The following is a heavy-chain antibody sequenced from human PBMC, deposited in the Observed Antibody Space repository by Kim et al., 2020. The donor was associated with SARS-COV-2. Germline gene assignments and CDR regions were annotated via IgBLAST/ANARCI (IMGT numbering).Heavy chain of an antibody. D-gene: IGHD5-12*01. V-gene: IGHV3-53*01. CDR3: ARYLVEMATNDAFDI. J-gene: IGHJ3*02. Sequence: DSVKGRFTISRDNSKNTLYLQMNSLRAEDTAVYYCARYLVEMATNDAFDIWGQGTMVTVSS.